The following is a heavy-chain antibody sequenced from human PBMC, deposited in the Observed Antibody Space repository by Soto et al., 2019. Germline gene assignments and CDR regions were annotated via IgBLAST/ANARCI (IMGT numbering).Heavy chain of an antibody. CDR1: GDSVSSNYAT. CDR3: ARDYLGRPEYYDTSAYYFGSFDI. J-gene: IGHJ3*02. D-gene: IGHD3-22*01. CDR2: TYYRSKWHT. V-gene: IGHV6-1*01. Sequence: SQTLSLTCVISGDSVSSNYATWNWIRQSPSRGLEWLGRTYYRSKWHTDYAVSVESRVTINPDTSENQFSLQLNSVTPEDTAVYYCARDYLGRPEYYDTSAYYFGSFDIWGQGTMVTVSS.